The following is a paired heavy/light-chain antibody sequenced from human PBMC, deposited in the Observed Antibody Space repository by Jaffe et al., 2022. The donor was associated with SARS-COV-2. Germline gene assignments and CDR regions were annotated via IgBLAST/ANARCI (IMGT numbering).Heavy chain of an antibody. Sequence: EVQLVESGGGLVKPGGSLRLSCAASGFTFSSYSMNWVRQAPGKGLEWVSSISSSSSYIYYADSVKGRFTISRDNAKNSLYLQMNSLRAEDTAVYYCASQETYCSSTSCPFNYYYYGMDVWGQGTTVTVSS. CDR1: GFTFSSYS. D-gene: IGHD2-2*01. J-gene: IGHJ6*02. V-gene: IGHV3-21*01. CDR2: ISSSSSYI. CDR3: ASQETYCSSTSCPFNYYYYGMDV.
Light chain of an antibody. CDR2: LGS. CDR1: QSLLHSNGYNY. Sequence: DIVMTQSPLSLPVTPGEPASISCRSSQSLLHSNGYNYLDWYLQKPGQSPQLLIYLGSNRASGVPDRFSGSGSGTDFTLKISRVEAEDVGVYYCMQALQTPLYTFGQGTKLEIK. CDR3: MQALQTPLYT. J-gene: IGKJ2*01. V-gene: IGKV2-28*01.